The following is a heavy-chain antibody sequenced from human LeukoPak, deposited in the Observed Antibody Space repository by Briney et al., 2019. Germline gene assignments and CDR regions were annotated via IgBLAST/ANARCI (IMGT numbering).Heavy chain of an antibody. CDR3: ANDYDYFDY. D-gene: IGHD4-17*01. CDR1: GSTFTSYA. J-gene: IGHJ4*02. Sequence: GGSLRLSCAANGSTFTSYAMSWVRQAPGKGLEWVAVISVGGDNTFYADSVKGRFTISRDNSKNTLYLQMNSLRLEDTAVYYCANDYDYFDYWGQGTLVTVSS. V-gene: IGHV3-23*01. CDR2: ISVGGDNT.